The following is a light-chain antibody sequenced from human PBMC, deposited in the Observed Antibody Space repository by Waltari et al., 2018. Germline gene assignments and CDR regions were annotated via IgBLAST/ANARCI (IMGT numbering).Light chain of an antibody. CDR1: SSDVGTYNL. CDR2: EVT. Sequence: QSALTQPASVSGSPGQSITISCTGSSSDVGTYNLVPWYQQYPGKAPKLMIYEVTKRPSGVSNRFSGSKSGNTASLTISGFQAEDEADYYCCSYAGSTTFVVFGGGTNLAVL. CDR3: CSYAGSTTFVV. V-gene: IGLV2-23*02. J-gene: IGLJ2*01.